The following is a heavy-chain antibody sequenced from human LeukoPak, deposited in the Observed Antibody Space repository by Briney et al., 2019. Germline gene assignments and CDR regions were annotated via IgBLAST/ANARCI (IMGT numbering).Heavy chain of an antibody. CDR3: ARHRAHWDTYYFDY. Sequence: PSETLSLTCTVSGGSISSSSYYWGWIRQPPGKGLEWIGSIYYSGSTYYNPSLKSRVTISEDTSKNQFSLKLSSVTAADTAVYYCARHRAHWDTYYFDYWGQGTLVTVSS. D-gene: IGHD1/OR15-1a*01. CDR2: IYYSGST. V-gene: IGHV4-39*01. J-gene: IGHJ4*02. CDR1: GGSISSSSYY.